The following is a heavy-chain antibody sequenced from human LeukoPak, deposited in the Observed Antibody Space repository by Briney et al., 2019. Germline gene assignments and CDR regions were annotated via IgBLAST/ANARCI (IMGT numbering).Heavy chain of an antibody. CDR1: GFTFSDCS. Sequence: GGSLKLSCAASGFTFSDCSMNWVRQAPGKGLEWISYISGSGTIYYADSVKGRFTISRDNAQRLVYLQMNSLRAEDTAVYYCTNFKPPAPDALDVWGQGT. CDR2: ISGSGTI. V-gene: IGHV3-48*01. D-gene: IGHD2/OR15-2a*01. CDR3: TNFKPPAPDALDV. J-gene: IGHJ3*01.